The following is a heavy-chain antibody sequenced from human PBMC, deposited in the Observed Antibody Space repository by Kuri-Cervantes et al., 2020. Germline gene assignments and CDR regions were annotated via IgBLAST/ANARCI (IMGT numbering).Heavy chain of an antibody. D-gene: IGHD6-19*01. J-gene: IGHJ6*02. CDR1: GYTFTSYD. CDR3: ARDSSGWENYYYYDMDV. Sequence: ASVKVSCKASGYTFTSYDINWVRQATGQGLEWMGWMNPNSGNTGYAQKFQGRVTMTRNTSISTAYMELSSLRSEDTAVYYCARDSSGWENYYYYDMDVWGQGTTVTVSS. V-gene: IGHV1-8*01. CDR2: MNPNSGNT.